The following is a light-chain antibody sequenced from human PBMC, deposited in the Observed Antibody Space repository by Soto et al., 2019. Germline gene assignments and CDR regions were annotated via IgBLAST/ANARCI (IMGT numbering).Light chain of an antibody. CDR1: HIINNNY. Sequence: EIVLKQSPGTLSLSTGEGAILSCRASHIINNNYLAWYQQKPGQAPRLLTYGASSRATGIPDRFSGGGSGTDFTLTVTRLEPEDFAVYYCQQYGSSITFGQGTLLEVK. CDR2: GAS. CDR3: QQYGSSIT. V-gene: IGKV3-20*01. J-gene: IGKJ5*01.